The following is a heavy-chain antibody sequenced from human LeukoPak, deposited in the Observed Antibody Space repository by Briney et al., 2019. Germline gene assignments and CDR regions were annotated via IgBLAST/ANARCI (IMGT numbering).Heavy chain of an antibody. J-gene: IGHJ6*02. D-gene: IGHD1-26*01. CDR2: INHSGST. CDR1: GGSFSGYY. CDR3: ARAVVGAIIYYYYYGMDV. V-gene: IGHV4-34*01. Sequence: SETLSLTCAVYGGSFSGYYWSWTRQPPGKGLEWIGEINHSGSTNYNPSLKSRVTISVDTSKNQFSLKLSSVTAADTAVYYCARAVVGAIIYYYYYGMDVWGQGTTVTVSS.